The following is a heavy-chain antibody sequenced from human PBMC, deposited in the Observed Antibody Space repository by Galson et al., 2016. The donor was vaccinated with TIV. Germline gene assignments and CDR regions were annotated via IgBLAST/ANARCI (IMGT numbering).Heavy chain of an antibody. CDR1: GYTLTGYF. Sequence: SVKVSCKASGYTLTGYFMHWVRQAPGQGLEWVGWINPNSGGTNYAQKFQGRVTMTRDTSISTAYMELSSLISDDTAMYFCARAPTLIVATIYWYFDLWGRGTLVTVSS. J-gene: IGHJ2*01. CDR3: ARAPTLIVATIYWYFDL. CDR2: INPNSGGT. D-gene: IGHD5-12*01. V-gene: IGHV1-2*02.